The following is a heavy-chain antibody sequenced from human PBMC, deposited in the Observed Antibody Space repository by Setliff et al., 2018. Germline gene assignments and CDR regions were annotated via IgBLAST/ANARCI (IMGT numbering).Heavy chain of an antibody. Sequence: GSLRLSCAASGFTFSNYYMHWVRQAPGKELVWVSRITSDGSSTTYADSVKGRFTISRDNAKSTLYLQMNSLRAEDTAVYYCARDVFCSGGSCDNWFDPWGQGTRVTVSS. J-gene: IGHJ5*02. D-gene: IGHD2-15*01. V-gene: IGHV3-74*01. CDR2: ITSDGSST. CDR3: ARDVFCSGGSCDNWFDP. CDR1: GFTFSNYY.